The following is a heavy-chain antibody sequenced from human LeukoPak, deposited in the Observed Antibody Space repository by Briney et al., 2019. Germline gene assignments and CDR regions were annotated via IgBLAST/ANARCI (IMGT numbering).Heavy chain of an antibody. CDR3: ARGDFDY. V-gene: IGHV3-30*04. J-gene: IGHJ4*02. Sequence: SXRLSCAASGFTFSSYAMHWVRQAPGKGPEWVAVISYDGSNKYYADSVKGRFTISRDNSKNTLYLQMNSLRAEDTAVYYCARGDFDYWGQGTLVTVSS. CDR2: ISYDGSNK. CDR1: GFTFSSYA.